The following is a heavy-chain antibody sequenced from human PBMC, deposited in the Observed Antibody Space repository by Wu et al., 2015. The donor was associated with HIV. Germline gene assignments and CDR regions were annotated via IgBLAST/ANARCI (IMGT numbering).Heavy chain of an antibody. J-gene: IGHJ4*02. D-gene: IGHD2-8*01. V-gene: IGHV1-18*01. CDR3: ARDRPVLVGYGETSPPFDY. Sequence: QVQLVQSGAEVKKPGASVKVSCKASGYTFTSYGISWVRQAPGQGLEWMGWISAYNGNTNYAQKLQGRVTMTTDTSTSTAYMELRSLRSDDTAVYYCARDRPVLVGYGETSPPFDYVGPGNAGHRLL. CDR2: ISAYNGNT. CDR1: GYTFTSYG.